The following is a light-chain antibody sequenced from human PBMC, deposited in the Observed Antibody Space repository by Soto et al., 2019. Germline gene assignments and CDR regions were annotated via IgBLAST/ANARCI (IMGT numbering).Light chain of an antibody. CDR1: QSISSW. CDR2: KAS. J-gene: IGKJ4*01. Sequence: DIQITHSPSTLSASVGDRVTITYRASQSISSWLAWYQQKPGKAPKLLIYKASSLESGVPSRFSGSGSGTEFTLTISSLQPDDFATYYCQQYNSRGTFGGGTKVDIK. V-gene: IGKV1-5*03. CDR3: QQYNSRGT.